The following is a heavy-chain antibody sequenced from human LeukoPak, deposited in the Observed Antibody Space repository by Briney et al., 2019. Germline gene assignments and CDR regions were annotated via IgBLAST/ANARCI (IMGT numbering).Heavy chain of an antibody. CDR3: ARVPFFGSGGYDY. CDR1: GFTFSSYS. V-gene: IGHV3-21*01. D-gene: IGHD2-15*01. Sequence: GGSLRLSCAASGFTFSSYSMNWVRQAPGKGLEWVSSISSSSSYIYYADSVKGRFTISRDNAKNSLYLRMNSLRAEDTAVYYCARVPFFGSGGYDYWGQGTLVTVSS. J-gene: IGHJ4*02. CDR2: ISSSSSYI.